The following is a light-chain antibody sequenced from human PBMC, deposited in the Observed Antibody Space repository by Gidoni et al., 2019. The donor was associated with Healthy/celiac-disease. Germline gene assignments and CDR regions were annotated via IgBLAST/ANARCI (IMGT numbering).Light chain of an antibody. CDR2: GAS. Sequence: EIVMPQSPATLSVSPGERATLPCRASQSVSSNLAWYQQKPGQAPRLLIYGASTRATGIPARFSGSGSGTEFTLTISSLQSEDFAVYYCQQYNNWRITFGQGTRLEIK. V-gene: IGKV3-15*01. CDR3: QQYNNWRIT. J-gene: IGKJ5*01. CDR1: QSVSSN.